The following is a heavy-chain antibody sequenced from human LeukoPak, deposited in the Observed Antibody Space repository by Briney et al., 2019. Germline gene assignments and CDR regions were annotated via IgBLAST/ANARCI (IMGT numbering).Heavy chain of an antibody. CDR3: AKDPHYDILTGYYTYFDY. D-gene: IGHD3-9*01. J-gene: IGHJ4*02. Sequence: PGRSLRLSCAASGFTFSSYGMHWVRQAPGNGLEWVAVISYDGSNKYYADSAKGRFTISRDNSKNTLYVQTNSLRAEDTAVYYCAKDPHYDILTGYYTYFDYWGQGTLVTVSS. V-gene: IGHV3-30*18. CDR1: GFTFSSYG. CDR2: ISYDGSNK.